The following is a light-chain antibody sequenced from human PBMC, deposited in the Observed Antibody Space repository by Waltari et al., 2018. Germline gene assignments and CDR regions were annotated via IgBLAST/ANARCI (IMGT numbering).Light chain of an antibody. Sequence: SYELTQPPSVSVSPGQTASITCAGDKLGDKYACGYQQKPGQSPVLVIYQYSKLHPGIRVRLLGSDSWNAATLTISGTQAMDEADYYCQAWYSSTVVFGGVTKLPVL. CDR3: QAWYSSTVV. CDR2: QYS. CDR1: KLGDKY. J-gene: IGLJ2*01. V-gene: IGLV3-1*01.